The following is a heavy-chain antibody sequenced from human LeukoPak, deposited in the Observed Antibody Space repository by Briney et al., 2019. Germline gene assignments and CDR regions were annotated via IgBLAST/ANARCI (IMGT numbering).Heavy chain of an antibody. D-gene: IGHD3-10*01. CDR1: GYTLTGYY. CDR2: INPNNGRT. Sequence: ASVTVSCKASGYTLTGYYMHWVRQAPGQGLEWMGPINPNNGRTNYAQKFQGRVTMPRDTSISTAYMELSRLISDDTAVYYCARYYGSGSYLYYFDYWGQGTRVTVSS. CDR3: ARYYGSGSYLYYFDY. J-gene: IGHJ4*02. V-gene: IGHV1-2*06.